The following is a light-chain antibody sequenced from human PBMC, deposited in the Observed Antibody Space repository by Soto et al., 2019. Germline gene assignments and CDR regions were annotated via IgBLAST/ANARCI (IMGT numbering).Light chain of an antibody. CDR3: QRYNNWPLT. Sequence: VMRQSPSTLSLTLGEGAPLSCRASQGIGDTLAWYQHKPGQTPRLLIYDTSTRATGVPTRFSGSRSGAEFTLTINSLQSEDFAVYYCQRYNNWPLTIGGGTKVDIK. CDR2: DTS. CDR1: QGIGDT. J-gene: IGKJ4*01. V-gene: IGKV3-15*01.